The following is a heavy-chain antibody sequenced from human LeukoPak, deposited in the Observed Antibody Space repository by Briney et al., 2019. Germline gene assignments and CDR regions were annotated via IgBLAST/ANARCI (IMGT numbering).Heavy chain of an antibody. CDR2: INPSGGST. Sequence: ASVKVSCKASGYTFTSYYMHWVRQAPGQGLEWMGIINPSGGSTSYAQKFQGRVTMTRDTSISTAYMELSRLRSDDTAVYYCARDTVTTAVGGGNFDPWGQGTLVTVSS. J-gene: IGHJ5*02. D-gene: IGHD4-17*01. CDR3: ARDTVTTAVGGGNFDP. CDR1: GYTFTSYY. V-gene: IGHV1-46*01.